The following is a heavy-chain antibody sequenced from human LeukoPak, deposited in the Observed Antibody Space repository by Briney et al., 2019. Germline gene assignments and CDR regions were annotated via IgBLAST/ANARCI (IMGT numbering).Heavy chain of an antibody. CDR2: INWNGGST. J-gene: IGHJ6*02. V-gene: IGHV3-20*04. CDR3: ARDLSGYYYYYYYYGMDV. D-gene: IGHD3-22*01. Sequence: PGGSLRLSCAASGFTFSSYATSWVRQAPGKGLEWVSGINWNGGSTGYADSVKGRFTISRDNAKNSLYLQMNSLRAEDTALYYCARDLSGYYYYYYYYGMDVWGQGTTVTVSS. CDR1: GFTFSSYA.